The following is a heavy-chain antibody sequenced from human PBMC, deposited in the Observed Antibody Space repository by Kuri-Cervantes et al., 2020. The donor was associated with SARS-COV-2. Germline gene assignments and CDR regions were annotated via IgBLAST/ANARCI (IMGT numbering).Heavy chain of an antibody. Sequence: GGSLRLSCAASGFTFSSYSMNWVRQAPGKGLEWVALISYDGSDKNYADSVKGRFTISRDNSKNALYLQMNSLRAEDTAVYYCAKVLRAWYFDLWGLGTLVTVSS. V-gene: IGHV3-30*18. CDR1: GFTFSSYS. CDR2: ISYDGSDK. D-gene: IGHD3-9*01. CDR3: AKVLRAWYFDL. J-gene: IGHJ2*01.